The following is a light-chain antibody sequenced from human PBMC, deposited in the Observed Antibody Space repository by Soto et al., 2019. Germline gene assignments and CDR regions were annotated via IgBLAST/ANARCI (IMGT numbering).Light chain of an antibody. J-gene: IGKJ1*01. CDR1: QDIRID. CDR2: AAS. V-gene: IGKV1-17*01. CDR3: LQHNNYPPT. Sequence: DIQMTQSPSSLSASVGDRVTITCRASQDIRIDLGWYQQKPGKAPKRLIYAASSLQSGVPSRFSGSGSGTEFTITCSSLQAEEFATYYCLQHNNYPPTFGQGTKVEI.